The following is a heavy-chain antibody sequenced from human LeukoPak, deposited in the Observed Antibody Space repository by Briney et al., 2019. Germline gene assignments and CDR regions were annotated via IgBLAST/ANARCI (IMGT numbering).Heavy chain of an antibody. V-gene: IGHV3-30*04. D-gene: IGHD6-19*01. CDR2: ISYDGSNK. CDR1: GLTFSSYA. CDR3: LHSSGYVY. J-gene: IGHJ4*02. Sequence: AGGSLRLSCAASGLTFSSYAMHWVRQAPGKGLEWVAVISYDGSNKYCADSVKGRFTISRDNSKNTLYLQMNSLRAEDTAVYYCLHSSGYVYWGQGTLVTVSS.